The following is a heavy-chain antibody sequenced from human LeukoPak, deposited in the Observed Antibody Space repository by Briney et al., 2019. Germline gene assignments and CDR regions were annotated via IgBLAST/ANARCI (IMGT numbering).Heavy chain of an antibody. J-gene: IGHJ3*02. V-gene: IGHV3-48*01. Sequence: GGSLRLSCAASGFTFSSYSMNRVRQAPGKGLEWVSYISSSSSTIYYADSVKGRFTISRDNAKNSLYLQMNSLRAEDTAVYYCARDYRQYYYDSSGPDAFDIWGQGTMVTVSS. CDR2: ISSSSSTI. D-gene: IGHD3-22*01. CDR3: ARDYRQYYYDSSGPDAFDI. CDR1: GFTFSSYS.